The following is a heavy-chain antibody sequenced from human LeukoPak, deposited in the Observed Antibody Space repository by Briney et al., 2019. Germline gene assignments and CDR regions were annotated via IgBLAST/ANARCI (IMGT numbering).Heavy chain of an antibody. D-gene: IGHD3-9*01. CDR1: GGTFSSYA. CDR3: ARDPRASIYDILTGGYYYYYGMDV. Sequence: GASVKVSCKASGGTFSSYAISWVRQAPGQGLEWMGGIIPIFGTANYAQKFQGRVTITADESTSTAYMELSSLRSEDTAVYYCARDPRASIYDILTGGYYYYYGMDVWGQGTTVTVSS. J-gene: IGHJ6*02. CDR2: IIPIFGTA. V-gene: IGHV1-69*13.